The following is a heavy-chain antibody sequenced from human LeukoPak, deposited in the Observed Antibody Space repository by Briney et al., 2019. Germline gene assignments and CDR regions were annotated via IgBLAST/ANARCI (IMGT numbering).Heavy chain of an antibody. Sequence: GGSLRLSCAASGFTFSSYAMSWVRQAPGKGLEWVSAISGSGGSTYYADSVKGRFTISRDNSKNTLYLQMNSLRAEDTAVYYCARSLVDGDYYYNMDVWGKGTTVTVSS. CDR2: ISGSGGST. D-gene: IGHD2-8*02. CDR3: ARSLVDGDYYYNMDV. CDR1: GFTFSSYA. J-gene: IGHJ6*03. V-gene: IGHV3-23*01.